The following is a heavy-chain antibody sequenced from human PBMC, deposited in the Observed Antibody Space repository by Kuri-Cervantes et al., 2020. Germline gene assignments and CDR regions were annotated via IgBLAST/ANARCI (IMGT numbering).Heavy chain of an antibody. D-gene: IGHD6-13*01. CDR3: AREGIAAAGTVDY. Sequence: ESLKIYCTVSGGSVNSGSYYWSWIRQPPGKGLEWIGYIYYSGSTYYNPSLKSRVTISVDTSKNQFSLKLSSVTAADTAVYYCAREGIAAAGTVDYWSQGTLVTVSS. J-gene: IGHJ4*02. V-gene: IGHV4-61*01. CDR1: GGSVNSGSYY. CDR2: IYYSGST.